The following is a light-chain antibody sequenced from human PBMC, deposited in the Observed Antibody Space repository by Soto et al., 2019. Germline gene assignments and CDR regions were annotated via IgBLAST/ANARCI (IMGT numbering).Light chain of an antibody. J-gene: IGLJ1*01. V-gene: IGLV2-8*01. Sequence: QSALTQPPSASGSPGQSVTISCTGTSSDVGGYNFVSWYQQHPGKAPKLMIYEVNKRPSGVPDRFSGSKSGNRASLTVSGLQAEDEADYYCTSYAGSSSRYVFGTGTKVTVL. CDR2: EVN. CDR1: SSDVGGYNF. CDR3: TSYAGSSSRYV.